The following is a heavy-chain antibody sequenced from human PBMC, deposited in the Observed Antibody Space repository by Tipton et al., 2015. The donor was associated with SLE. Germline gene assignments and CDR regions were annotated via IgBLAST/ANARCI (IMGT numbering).Heavy chain of an antibody. CDR1: GFCLSDYY. Sequence: SLRLSCVVSGFCLSDYYMSWIRQVPGKGLEWLSQISRDCSTLIDADSVRGRFTISRDNSKVYLYLQVNSLRTEDTALYYCAKGAKRYSYGYSDYWGQGTLVSVSS. D-gene: IGHD5-18*01. J-gene: IGHJ4*02. CDR2: ISRDCSTL. CDR3: AKGAKRYSYGYSDY. V-gene: IGHV3-11*01.